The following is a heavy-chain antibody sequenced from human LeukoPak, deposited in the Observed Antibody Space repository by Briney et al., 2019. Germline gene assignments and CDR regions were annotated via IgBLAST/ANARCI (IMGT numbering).Heavy chain of an antibody. V-gene: IGHV4-59*01. CDR1: GGSISSYY. Sequence: PSETLSLTCTVSGGSISSYYWSWIRQPPGTGLEWIGHIYYSGSTNYNPSLNSRVTISVDTSKNQFSLKLNSLTAADTAVYYCARLHSSSFDPWGQGTLVPVSS. J-gene: IGHJ5*02. CDR2: IYYSGST. D-gene: IGHD6-6*01. CDR3: ARLHSSSFDP.